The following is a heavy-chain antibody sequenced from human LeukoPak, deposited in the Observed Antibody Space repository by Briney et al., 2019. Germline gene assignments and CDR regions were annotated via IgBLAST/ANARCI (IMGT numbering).Heavy chain of an antibody. CDR1: GGCISSYY. J-gene: IGHJ3*02. CDR3: ARGEGSGWYWAFDI. CDR2: IYSIGNT. D-gene: IGHD6-19*01. V-gene: IGHV4-59*01. Sequence: SETLSLTCTVSGGCISSYYWSWIRQTPGKRLEWIGYIYSIGNTNYNPSLNSRVTISADTSKNQFSLKLTSVTAADTAVYYCARGEGSGWYWAFDIWGQGTMVTVSS.